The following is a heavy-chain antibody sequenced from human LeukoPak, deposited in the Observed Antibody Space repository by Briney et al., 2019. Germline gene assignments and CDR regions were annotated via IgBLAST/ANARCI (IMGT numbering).Heavy chain of an antibody. CDR1: GFTVSSNY. V-gene: IGHV3-11*04. CDR2: ISSSGSTI. J-gene: IGHJ6*03. D-gene: IGHD6-19*01. CDR3: ASGSGWRSYYMDV. Sequence: GGSLRLSCAASGFTVSSNYMSWVRQAPGKGLEWVSYISSSGSTIYYADSVKGRFTISRDNAKNSLYLQMNSLRAEDTAVYYCASGSGWRSYYMDVWGKGTTVTVSS.